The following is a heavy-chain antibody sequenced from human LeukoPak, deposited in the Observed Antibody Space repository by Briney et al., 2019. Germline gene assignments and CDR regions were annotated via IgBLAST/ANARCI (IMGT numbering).Heavy chain of an antibody. Sequence: GASVNVSFKPSVYTFIHYGISWVRQAPGQGLEWMEWIDAYNGKTKYAQKLQGRVTMTTETSTSTAYMELRSLRSDDTAVYYCARARQQLVWANWFDPWGQGTLVTVSS. D-gene: IGHD6-13*01. CDR3: ARARQQLVWANWFDP. J-gene: IGHJ5*02. CDR1: VYTFIHYG. V-gene: IGHV1-18*01. CDR2: IDAYNGKT.